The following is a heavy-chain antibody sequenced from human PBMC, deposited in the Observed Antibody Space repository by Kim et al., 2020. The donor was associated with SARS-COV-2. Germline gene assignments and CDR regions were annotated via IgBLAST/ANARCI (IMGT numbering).Heavy chain of an antibody. V-gene: IGHV3-33*06. CDR1: GFTFSSYG. J-gene: IGHJ3*02. CDR2: IWYDGSSK. CDR3: AKGRGAGSNDAFDI. D-gene: IGHD1-26*01. Sequence: GGSLRLSCAASGFTFSSYGMHWVRQAPGKGLEWVALIWYDGSSKYYADSVKGRFTISRDNSKNTLYLQMNSLRAEDTAVYYCAKGRGAGSNDAFDIWGQGTMVTVSS.